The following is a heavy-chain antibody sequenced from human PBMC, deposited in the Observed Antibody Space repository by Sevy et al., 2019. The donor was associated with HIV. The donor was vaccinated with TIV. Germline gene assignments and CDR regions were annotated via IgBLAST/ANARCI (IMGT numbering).Heavy chain of an antibody. J-gene: IGHJ3*02. CDR1: EFTFSRYW. V-gene: IGHV3-7*01. Sequence: GGSLRLSCATSEFTFSRYWMTWVRQAPGKGLEWVVYINQDGSQKFYVDSVKGRFTISRDNSKNTLYLQMNSLRPEDTAVYYCARDRKVLLVVYAIPFDAFDIWGQGTMVTVSS. D-gene: IGHD2-8*02. CDR2: INQDGSQK. CDR3: ARDRKVLLVVYAIPFDAFDI.